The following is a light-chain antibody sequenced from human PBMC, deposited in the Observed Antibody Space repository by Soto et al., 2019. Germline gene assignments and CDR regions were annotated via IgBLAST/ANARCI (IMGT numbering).Light chain of an antibody. CDR1: QSIDRW. Sequence: EMQMTQVHSTLFAPVVDRVTITKRASQSIDRWAAWHQQTPGKAPKLLMYKASSLESGVPSMFSGRGSETEVTRTSSSLQPDDVATYYCQHCKSYPRTFGQGTKVDIK. V-gene: IGKV1-5*03. J-gene: IGKJ1*01. CDR2: KAS. CDR3: QHCKSYPRT.